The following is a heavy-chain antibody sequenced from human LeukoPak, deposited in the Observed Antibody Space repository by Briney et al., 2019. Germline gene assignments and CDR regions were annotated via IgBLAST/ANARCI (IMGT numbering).Heavy chain of an antibody. J-gene: IGHJ4*02. CDR3: ARDGSYYGQYYFDY. CDR1: GFTFSSYW. CDR2: INQDGSEK. Sequence: SGGSLRLSCAASGFTFSSYWMSWVRQAPGKGLEWVANINQDGSEKYYVDSVKGRFTISRDNAKNSLYLQMNRLIVEDTAVYYCARDGSYYGQYYFDYWGRGTLVSVSS. D-gene: IGHD1-26*01. V-gene: IGHV3-7*01.